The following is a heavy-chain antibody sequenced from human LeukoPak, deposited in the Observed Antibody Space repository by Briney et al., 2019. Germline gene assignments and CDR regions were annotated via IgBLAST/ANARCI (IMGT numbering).Heavy chain of an antibody. J-gene: IGHJ6*02. CDR3: ARAGYYDSSGYYFRYYYYGMDV. CDR1: GFTFTSYA. CDR2: INTNTGNP. V-gene: IGHV7-4-1*02. D-gene: IGHD3-22*01. Sequence: ASVNVSCTASGFTFTSYAMNWVRQAPGQGLEWMGWINTNTGNPTYAQGFTGRFVFSLDTSVSTAYLQISSLKAEDTAVYYCARAGYYDSSGYYFRYYYYGMDVWGQGTTVTVSS.